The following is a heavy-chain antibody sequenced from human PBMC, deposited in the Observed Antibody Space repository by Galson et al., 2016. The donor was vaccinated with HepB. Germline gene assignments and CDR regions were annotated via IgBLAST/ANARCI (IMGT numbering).Heavy chain of an antibody. CDR3: ARVGYSRDWDSFDY. D-gene: IGHD6-19*01. V-gene: IGHV3-53*01. J-gene: IGHJ4*02. Sequence: SLRLSCAASGFIVSNNYMSWVRQAPGKGLEWVSVIHSSGSTYYADSVKGRFSISRDKSKNSLYLQMNGLRAEDTAVYYCARVGYSRDWDSFDYWGQGTLVTVSS. CDR2: IHSSGST. CDR1: GFIVSNNY.